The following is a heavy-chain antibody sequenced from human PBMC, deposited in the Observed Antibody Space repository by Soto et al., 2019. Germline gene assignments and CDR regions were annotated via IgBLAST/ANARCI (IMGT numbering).Heavy chain of an antibody. CDR2: TYYRSKWST. CDR1: GDSVSSNSGT. CDR3: ARALSVNYDY. J-gene: IGHJ4*02. Sequence: PSQTLSLTCAISGDSVSSNSGTWNWIRQSPSRGLEWLGRTYYRSKWSTDYAVAVKSRITINPDTSKNQFSLQLNSVTPDDTAVYYCARALSVNYDYWGQGTLVTVSS. D-gene: IGHD4-4*01. V-gene: IGHV6-1*01.